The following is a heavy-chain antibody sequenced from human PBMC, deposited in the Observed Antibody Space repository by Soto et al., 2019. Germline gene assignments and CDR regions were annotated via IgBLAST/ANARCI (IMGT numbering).Heavy chain of an antibody. CDR2: VNPYNGNP. CDR3: ARDSQYSTSWQRFDS. J-gene: IGHJ4*02. V-gene: IGHV1-18*01. D-gene: IGHD6-13*01. Sequence: QVQLVQSGAEVKKPGASVKVSCKASGYTFTDYAISWVRQAPGRGLEWMGWVNPYNGNPNYAQIFQGRVTMTTDTSTDTAYMELRSLKSDDSAVYYCARDSQYSTSWQRFDSWGQGNLVTVSS. CDR1: GYTFTDYA.